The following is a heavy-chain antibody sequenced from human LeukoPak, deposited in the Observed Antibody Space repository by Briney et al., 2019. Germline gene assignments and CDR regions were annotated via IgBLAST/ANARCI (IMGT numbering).Heavy chain of an antibody. CDR2: IYTSGST. J-gene: IGHJ3*02. D-gene: IGHD3-10*01. CDR1: GGSISSYY. Sequence: SETLSLTCTVSGGSISSYYWSWIRQPAGKGLEWIGRIYTSGSTNYNPSLKSRVTMSVDTSKNQFSLKLSSVTAADTAVYYCAGDTYYYGSGSYLQDAFDIWGQGTMVTVSS. CDR3: AGDTYYYGSGSYLQDAFDI. V-gene: IGHV4-4*07.